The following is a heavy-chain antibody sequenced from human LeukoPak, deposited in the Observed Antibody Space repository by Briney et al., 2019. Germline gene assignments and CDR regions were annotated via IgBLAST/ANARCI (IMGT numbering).Heavy chain of an antibody. V-gene: IGHV4-39*01. CDR2: GFYIGSA. Sequence: SETLSLTCTVSGGSISGSSYYWAWVRQPPGKGLEWVGSGFYIGSAYSNPSLKSRVTISVDTSRNQFSLNLSSVTAADTAVYYCARLRGAMTPVTSHFDYWGQGTLVTVSS. CDR1: GGSISGSSYY. CDR3: ARLRGAMTPVTSHFDY. D-gene: IGHD4-17*01. J-gene: IGHJ4*02.